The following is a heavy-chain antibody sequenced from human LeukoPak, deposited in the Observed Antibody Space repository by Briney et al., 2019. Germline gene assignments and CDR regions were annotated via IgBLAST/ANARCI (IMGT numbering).Heavy chain of an antibody. CDR1: GFTFSSYS. V-gene: IGHV3-48*04. J-gene: IGHJ6*03. CDR2: ISSSSSTI. D-gene: IGHD3-22*01. Sequence: GSLRLSCAASGFTFSSYSMNWVRQAPGKGLEWVSYISSSSSTIYYADSVKGRFTISRDNAKSSLYLQMNSLRAEDTAVYYCASYYYDSSGYYYYYYYMDVWGKGTTVTVSS. CDR3: ASYYYDSSGYYYYYYYMDV.